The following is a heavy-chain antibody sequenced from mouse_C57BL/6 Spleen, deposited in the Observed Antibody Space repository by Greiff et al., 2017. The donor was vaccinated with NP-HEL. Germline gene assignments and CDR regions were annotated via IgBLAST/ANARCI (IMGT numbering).Heavy chain of an antibody. Sequence: QVQLQQPGAELVKPGASVKLSCKASGYTFTSYWMHWVKQRPGQGLEWIGMIHPNSGSTNYNEKFKSKATLTVDKSSSTAYMQHSNLTSEDSAVYYCARGPDYYGSSYGFAYWGQGTLVTVSA. CDR3: ARGPDYYGSSYGFAY. V-gene: IGHV1-64*01. J-gene: IGHJ3*01. CDR2: IHPNSGST. D-gene: IGHD1-1*01. CDR1: GYTFTSYW.